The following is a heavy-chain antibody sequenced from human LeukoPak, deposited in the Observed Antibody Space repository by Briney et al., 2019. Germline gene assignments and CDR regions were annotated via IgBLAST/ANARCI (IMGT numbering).Heavy chain of an antibody. CDR1: GYSINSDYY. Sequence: SETLSLTCTVSGYSINSDYYWGWIRQPPGKGLEWIGNIYHTGSTYYNPSLKSRVTISVDRSRNQFFLKMSSVTAADTAVYYCARHIGGGIEDMDVWGTGTKVTVSS. J-gene: IGHJ6*03. V-gene: IGHV4-38-2*02. D-gene: IGHD3-16*02. CDR2: IYHTGST. CDR3: ARHIGGGIEDMDV.